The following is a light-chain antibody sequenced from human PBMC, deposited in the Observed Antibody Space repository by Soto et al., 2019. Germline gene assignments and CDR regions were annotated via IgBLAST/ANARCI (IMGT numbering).Light chain of an antibody. CDR2: LNSDGSH. J-gene: IGLJ2*01. V-gene: IGLV4-69*01. Sequence: QLVLTQSPSASASLGASAKLTCTLSSGHSNYAIAWHQQQPEKGPRYLMKLNSDGSHNKGDGIPDRFSGSSSGTERYLTISSLQSEDEADYYCQTWGTGIVVFGGGTQLTVL. CDR3: QTWGTGIVV. CDR1: SGHSNYA.